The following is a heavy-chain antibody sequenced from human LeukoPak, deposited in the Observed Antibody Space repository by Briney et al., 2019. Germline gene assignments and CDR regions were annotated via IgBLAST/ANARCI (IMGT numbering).Heavy chain of an antibody. CDR3: ARVGPVRSDLTKFDP. J-gene: IGHJ5*02. Sequence: GASVKVSCKASGYTFTSYGISWVRQAPGQGLEWMGWISAYNGNTNYAQKLQGRVTMTTDTSTCTAYMELRSLRSDDTAVYYCARVGPVRSDLTKFDPWGQGTLVTVSS. CDR1: GYTFTSYG. CDR2: ISAYNGNT. V-gene: IGHV1-18*01. D-gene: IGHD3-3*01.